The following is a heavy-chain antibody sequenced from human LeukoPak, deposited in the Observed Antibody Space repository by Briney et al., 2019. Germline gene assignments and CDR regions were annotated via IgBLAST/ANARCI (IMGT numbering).Heavy chain of an antibody. CDR1: GGSISSSSYY. CDR2: IYYSGST. D-gene: IGHD5-18*01. CDR3: ARHWVDTAMVRLRAFDI. V-gene: IGHV4-39*01. J-gene: IGHJ3*02. Sequence: NPSETLSLTCTVSGGSISSSSYYWGWIRQPPGKGLEWIGSIYYSGSTYYNPSLKSRVTISVDTSKNQFSLKLSSVTAADTAVYYCARHWVDTAMVRLRAFDIWGQGTMVTVSS.